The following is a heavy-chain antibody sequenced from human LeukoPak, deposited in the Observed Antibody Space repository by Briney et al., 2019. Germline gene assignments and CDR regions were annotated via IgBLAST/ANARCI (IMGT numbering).Heavy chain of an antibody. CDR1: GGSFSGYY. Sequence: SETLSLTCAVYGGSFSGYYWSWIRQPPGKELEWIGEINHSGSTNYNPSLKSRVTISVDTSKNQFSLKLSSVTAADTAVYYCARGHVVVPAAISRAGWFDPWGQGTLVTVSS. J-gene: IGHJ5*02. V-gene: IGHV4-34*01. D-gene: IGHD2-2*02. CDR2: INHSGST. CDR3: ARGHVVVPAAISRAGWFDP.